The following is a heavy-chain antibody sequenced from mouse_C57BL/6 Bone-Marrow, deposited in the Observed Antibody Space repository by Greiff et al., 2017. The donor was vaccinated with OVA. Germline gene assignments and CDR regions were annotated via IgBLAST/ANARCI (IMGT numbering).Heavy chain of an antibody. Sequence: EVQLQESGPGMVKPSQSLSLTCTVTGYSITSGYDWHWIRHFPGNKLEWMGYISYSGSTNYNPSLKSRISITHDTSKNHVFLKLNSVTTEDTATYYCARADYGSSDAMDYWGQGTSVTVSS. V-gene: IGHV3-1*01. J-gene: IGHJ4*01. CDR2: ISYSGST. CDR1: GYSITSGYD. D-gene: IGHD1-1*01. CDR3: ARADYGSSDAMDY.